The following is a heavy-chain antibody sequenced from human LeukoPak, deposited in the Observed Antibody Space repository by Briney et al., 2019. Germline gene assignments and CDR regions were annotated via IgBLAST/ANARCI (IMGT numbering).Heavy chain of an antibody. CDR3: ARGILDYDSSGYYNDY. J-gene: IGHJ4*02. CDR2: IIPIFGTA. D-gene: IGHD3-22*01. CDR1: GGTFSSYA. Sequence: GSSVKVSCKASGGTFSSYAISWVRQAPGQGLEWMGGIIPIFGTANYAQKFQGRVTITADESTSTAYMELSSLRSEDTAVYYCARGILDYDSSGYYNDYWGQGTLVTVSS. V-gene: IGHV1-69*01.